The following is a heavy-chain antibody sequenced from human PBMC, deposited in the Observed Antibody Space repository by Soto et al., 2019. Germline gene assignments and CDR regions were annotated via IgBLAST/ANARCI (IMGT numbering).Heavy chain of an antibody. CDR2: ISTNGGST. J-gene: IGHJ5*02. CDR1: GFTFSSCA. V-gene: IGHV3-64*04. CDR3: AKVGPYDSGSYMFRYNWFAP. Sequence: GGSLRLSCAASGFTFSSCAMGWVRQAPGKGLEYVSSISTNGGSTHYADSVKGRFTISRDNSKNTQYLQMNSLRAEDTAVYYCAKVGPYDSGSYMFRYNWFAPRGPGTLVTVSS. D-gene: IGHD3-10*01.